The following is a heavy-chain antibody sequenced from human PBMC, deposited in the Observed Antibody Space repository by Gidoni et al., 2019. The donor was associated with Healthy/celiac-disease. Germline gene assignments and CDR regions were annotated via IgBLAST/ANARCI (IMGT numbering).Heavy chain of an antibody. CDR3: ARDSLSHYYDSSGYYFDWYFDL. V-gene: IGHV3-33*01. CDR2: LWYDGSNK. Sequence: QVQLVESGGGVVQPGSSLRLSCAASGFTFSSYGMHWVRQASGKGLEWVAVLWYDGSNKYYADSVKGRFTISRDNSKNTLYLQMNSLRAEDTAVYYCARDSLSHYYDSSGYYFDWYFDLWGRGTLVTVSS. J-gene: IGHJ2*01. D-gene: IGHD3-22*01. CDR1: GFTFSSYG.